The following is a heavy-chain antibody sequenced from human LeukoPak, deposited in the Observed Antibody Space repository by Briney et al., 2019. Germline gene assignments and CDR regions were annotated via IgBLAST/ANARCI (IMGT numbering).Heavy chain of an antibody. J-gene: IGHJ4*02. D-gene: IGHD1-26*01. CDR2: IYYSGTT. CDR1: GGSICSSY. V-gene: IGHV4-59*08. CDR3: SGHGGSLFVW. Sequence: SETLSLTCTLSGGSICSSYWSWSRHPLRERVEWIGYIYYSGTTNYSTSPTSRVTISVETSKNQFSLNLNSVTAADTAVSYFSGHGGSLFVWWGEGTLVTASS.